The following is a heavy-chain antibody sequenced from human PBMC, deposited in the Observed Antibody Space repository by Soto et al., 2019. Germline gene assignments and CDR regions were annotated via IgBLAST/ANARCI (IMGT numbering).Heavy chain of an antibody. D-gene: IGHD3-9*01. V-gene: IGHV4-61*01. Sequence: SETLSLTCTVSGGPLSSGSYYWSWIRQSPGQGLEWIGYIYYSGTTNYTQCLKSRVSISVDTSKNQFSMSLTRLSAAYTAVSCRAGAASQYCDLLSAFHPRSQGVLVTVSS. J-gene: IGHJ5*02. CDR1: GGPLSSGSYY. CDR2: IYYSGTT. CDR3: AGAASQYCDLLSAFHP.